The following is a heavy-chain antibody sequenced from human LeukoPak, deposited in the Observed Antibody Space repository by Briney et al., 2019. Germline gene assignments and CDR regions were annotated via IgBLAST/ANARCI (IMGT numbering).Heavy chain of an antibody. D-gene: IGHD6-25*01. J-gene: IGHJ6*03. Sequence: PGGSLRLSCSASGSTFSSYAMSWVRQAPGKGLEWVSAISASGSNTYYADSVKGRFTISRDNAKNSLYLQMNSLRAEDTAVYYCARYIAAGGPLDYYMDVWGKGTTVTVSS. CDR1: GSTFSSYA. CDR2: ISASGSNT. V-gene: IGHV3-21*01. CDR3: ARYIAAGGPLDYYMDV.